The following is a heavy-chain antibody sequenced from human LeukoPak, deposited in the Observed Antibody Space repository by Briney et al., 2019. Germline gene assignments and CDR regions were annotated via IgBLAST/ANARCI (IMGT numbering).Heavy chain of an antibody. CDR1: GYSFTSYW. Sequence: GESLKISCKGSGYSFTSYWIGWVRQMPGKGLEWMGIIYPGDSDTRYSPSFQGQVTISADKSISAAYLQWSSLKASDTAMYYCARQRKYYDSSGYSTWYFDYWGQGTLVTVSS. V-gene: IGHV5-51*01. J-gene: IGHJ4*02. CDR2: IYPGDSDT. CDR3: ARQRKYYDSSGYSTWYFDY. D-gene: IGHD3-22*01.